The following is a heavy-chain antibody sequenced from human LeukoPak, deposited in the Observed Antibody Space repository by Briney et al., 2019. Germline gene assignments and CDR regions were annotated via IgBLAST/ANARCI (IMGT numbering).Heavy chain of an antibody. V-gene: IGHV3-33*01. CDR3: ARRNGTTSYGMDV. CDR2: IWYDGSNK. D-gene: IGHD2-2*01. J-gene: IGHJ6*02. CDR1: GFTFSSYG. Sequence: PGRSLRLSCAASGFTFSSYGMHWVRQAPGKGLEWVAVIWYDGSNKYYADSVKGRFTISRDNSKNTLYLQMNSLRAEDTAVYYCARRNGTTSYGMDVWGQGTTVTVSS.